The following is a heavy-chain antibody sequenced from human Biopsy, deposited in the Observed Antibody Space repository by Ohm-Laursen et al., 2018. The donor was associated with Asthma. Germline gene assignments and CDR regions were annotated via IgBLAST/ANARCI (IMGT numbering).Heavy chain of an antibody. D-gene: IGHD1-14*01. CDR1: GFTFNSYW. CDR2: IKKDGSEE. J-gene: IGHJ4*02. V-gene: IGHV3-7*01. CDR3: ARDGPELPTELDY. Sequence: SLRLSCSASGFTFNSYWMSWVRQAPGKGLEWVANIKKDGSEEYYVDSVKGRSTISRDNAKNSLYLQMNSLRAEDTAVYYCARDGPELPTELDYWGPGTLVTVSS.